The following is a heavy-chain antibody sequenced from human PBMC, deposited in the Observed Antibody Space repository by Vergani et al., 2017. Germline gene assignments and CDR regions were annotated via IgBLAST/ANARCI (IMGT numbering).Heavy chain of an antibody. V-gene: IGHV1-46*03. D-gene: IGHD3-10*01. CDR2: INPSGGST. J-gene: IGHJ4*02. Sequence: QVLLVQSGAEVKKPGASVRVSCKTSGYTFTNYYIHWVRQAPGQGLEWMGIINPSGGSTTYAQQFQGRLTMTRDTSTRTVYMDLTGLRSDDTAMYYCARTSSISGIYYNGEWDYWGQGTLVVVSS. CDR3: ARTSSISGIYYNGEWDY. CDR1: GYTFTNYY.